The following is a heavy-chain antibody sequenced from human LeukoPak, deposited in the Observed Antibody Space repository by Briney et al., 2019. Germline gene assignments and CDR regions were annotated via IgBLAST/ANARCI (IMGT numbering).Heavy chain of an antibody. J-gene: IGHJ6*03. CDR1: GGSLSGYY. V-gene: IGHV4-34*01. D-gene: IGHD3-16*01. CDR3: LRGRGERSHYYYYYMDF. CDR2: VNDSGST. Sequence: SETLSLTCAVYGGSLSGYYWGWIRQSPGKGQEWIGEVNDSGSTNFNPSLKTRATMSVDTSKNQLSLNLRSVSAADAAVYYCLRGRGERSHYYYYYMDFWGEGTTVTVSS.